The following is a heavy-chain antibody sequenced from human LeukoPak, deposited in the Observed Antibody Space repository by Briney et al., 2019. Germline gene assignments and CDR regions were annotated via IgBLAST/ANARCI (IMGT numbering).Heavy chain of an antibody. Sequence: SGGSLRLSCAASGFTFSSYAMSWVRQAPGKGLEWVSAISGRGGSTYYADSVKGRFTISRDNSKNTLYLQMNSLRAEDTAVYYCAKDPVATIVASAFDIWGQGTMVTVSS. J-gene: IGHJ3*02. CDR3: AKDPVATIVASAFDI. D-gene: IGHD5-12*01. V-gene: IGHV3-23*01. CDR2: ISGRGGST. CDR1: GFTFSSYA.